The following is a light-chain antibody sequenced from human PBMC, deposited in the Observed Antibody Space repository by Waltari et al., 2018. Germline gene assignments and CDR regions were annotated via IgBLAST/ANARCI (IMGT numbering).Light chain of an antibody. CDR1: SSDVGGYNY. CDR2: DVS. V-gene: IGLV2-23*02. J-gene: IGLJ2*01. CDR3: CSYAGSSTSV. Sequence: QSALTQPASVSGSPGQSITISCTGTSSDVGGYNYVSWYQQHLGKAPKLMIYDVSKRPSGVSNRFSGSKSGNTASLTISGLQAEDEADYYCCSYAGSSTSVFGGGTKLTVL.